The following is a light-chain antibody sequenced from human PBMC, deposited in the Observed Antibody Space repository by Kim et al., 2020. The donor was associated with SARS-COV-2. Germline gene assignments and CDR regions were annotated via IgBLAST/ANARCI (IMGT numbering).Light chain of an antibody. CDR1: QSVNNN. J-gene: IGKJ1*01. Sequence: EIVMTQSPATLSVSPGERATLSCRASQSVNNNLAWYQQKPGQAPRLLIYSASTRGTDIPARFSGSGSGTEFTLTISSLQSEDFAVYYYLRNKECPPWTFGEGTKVDIK. V-gene: IGKV3-15*01. CDR3: LRNKECPPWT. CDR2: SAS.